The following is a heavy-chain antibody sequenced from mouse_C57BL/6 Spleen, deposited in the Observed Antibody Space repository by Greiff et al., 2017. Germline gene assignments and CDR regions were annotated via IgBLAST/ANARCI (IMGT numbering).Heavy chain of an antibody. CDR3: ASIYDSAWFAY. D-gene: IGHD2-3*01. J-gene: IGHJ3*01. Sequence: EVKLMESGPELVKPGASVKISCKASGYSFTDYNMNWVKQSNGKSLEWIGVINPNYGTTSYNQKFKGKATLTVDQSSSTAYMQLNSLTSEDSAVYYCASIYDSAWFAYWGQGTLVTVSA. CDR2: INPNYGTT. CDR1: GYSFTDYN. V-gene: IGHV1-39*01.